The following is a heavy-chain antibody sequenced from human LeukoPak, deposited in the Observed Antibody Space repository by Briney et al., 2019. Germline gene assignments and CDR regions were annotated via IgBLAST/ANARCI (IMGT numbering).Heavy chain of an antibody. CDR1: GGSISRYY. Sequence: SETLSLTCTVSGGSISRYYWSWFRQPPGKGLEWIGYIYYSGSTNYNPSLKSRVTISVDTSKNQFSLNLSSVTAADTAVYYCARHYTTWYYLGYWGQGTLVTVSS. CDR2: IYYSGST. V-gene: IGHV4-59*08. J-gene: IGHJ4*02. D-gene: IGHD1-1*01. CDR3: ARHYTTWYYLGY.